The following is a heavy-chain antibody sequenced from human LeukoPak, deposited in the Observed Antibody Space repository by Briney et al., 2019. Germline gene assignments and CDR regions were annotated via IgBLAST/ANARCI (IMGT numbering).Heavy chain of an antibody. Sequence: SETLSLTCTVSGGSISSYYWSWIRQPAGKGLEWIGRIYTSGSTNYNPSLKSRVTMSVDTSKNQFSLKLSSVTAADTAVYYCARDGPVVVPAALNWFDPWGQGTLVTVSS. D-gene: IGHD2-2*01. CDR3: ARDGPVVVPAALNWFDP. CDR1: GGSISSYY. CDR2: IYTSGST. V-gene: IGHV4-4*07. J-gene: IGHJ5*02.